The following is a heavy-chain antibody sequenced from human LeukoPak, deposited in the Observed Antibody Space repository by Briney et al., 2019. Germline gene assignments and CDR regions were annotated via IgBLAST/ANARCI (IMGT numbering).Heavy chain of an antibody. CDR1: GGTFSSYA. Sequence: GASVKVSCKASGGTFSSYAISWVRQAPGQGLEWMGGIIPIFGTANYAQKLQGRVTMTTDTSTSTAYIELRSLRSDDTAVYYCARTGYSSGWYLLFDYWGPGTLVTVSS. D-gene: IGHD6-19*01. CDR2: IIPIFGTA. V-gene: IGHV1-69*05. CDR3: ARTGYSSGWYLLFDY. J-gene: IGHJ4*02.